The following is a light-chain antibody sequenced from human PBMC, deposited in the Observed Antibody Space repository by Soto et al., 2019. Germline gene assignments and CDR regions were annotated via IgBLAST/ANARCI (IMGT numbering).Light chain of an antibody. Sequence: EILMTQSPSTLSVSPGERATLSCRASQSVSSYLAWYQQKPGQAPRLLIYDASNRATGIPARFSGSGSGTDFTLTISSLEPEDFAVYYCQQRSNWPTFGQGTRLEIK. CDR3: QQRSNWPT. V-gene: IGKV3-11*01. CDR2: DAS. J-gene: IGKJ5*01. CDR1: QSVSSY.